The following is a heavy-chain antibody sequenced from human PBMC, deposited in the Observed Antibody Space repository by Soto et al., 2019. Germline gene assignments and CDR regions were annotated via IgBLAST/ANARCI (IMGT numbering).Heavy chain of an antibody. CDR1: GGTFSSYA. CDR3: ARWGAYYYDSSSRPYRMDV. D-gene: IGHD3-22*01. J-gene: IGHJ6*02. V-gene: IGHV1-69*01. CDR2: IIPIFGTA. Sequence: QVQLVQSGAEVKKPGSSVKVSCKASGGTFSSYAISWVRQAPGQGLEWMGGIIPIFGTANYAQKFQGRVTITADESTSTAYIELSRLRSEDTVVHYCARWGAYYYDSSSRPYRMDVWGQGTTVTVSS.